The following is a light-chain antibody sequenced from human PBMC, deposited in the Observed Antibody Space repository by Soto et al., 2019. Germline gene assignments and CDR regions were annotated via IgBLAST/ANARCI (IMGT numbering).Light chain of an antibody. Sequence: EIVLTQSPGTLSLSPGESATLSCRASQTVASSFLAWYQQKPGQAPRLLIYGASGRATGIPDRFSGSGSGTDFTLTISRLEPEDFAVYYCQQYGTSQVTFGGGTKVEMK. CDR1: QTVASSF. V-gene: IGKV3-20*01. J-gene: IGKJ4*01. CDR2: GAS. CDR3: QQYGTSQVT.